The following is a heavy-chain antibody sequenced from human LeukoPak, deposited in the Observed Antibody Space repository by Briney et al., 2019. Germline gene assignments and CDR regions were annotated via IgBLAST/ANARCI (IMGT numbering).Heavy chain of an antibody. D-gene: IGHD3-10*01. V-gene: IGHV4-34*01. J-gene: IGHJ4*02. CDR1: GGSFSGYY. CDR2: INHSGST. Sequence: SETLSLTCAVYGGSFSGYYWSWIRQPPGKGLEWIGEINHSGSTNYNPSLRSRVIISVDTSKNQFSLKLSSVTAADTAVYYCARGRGVDYWGQGTLVTVSS. CDR3: ARGRGVDY.